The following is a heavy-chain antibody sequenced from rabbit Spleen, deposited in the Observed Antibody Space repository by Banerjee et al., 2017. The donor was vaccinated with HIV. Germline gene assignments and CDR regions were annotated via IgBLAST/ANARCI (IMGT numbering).Heavy chain of an antibody. V-gene: IGHV1S40*01. D-gene: IGHD1-1*01. CDR3: ARDTSSSFSSYGMDL. CDR2: IAAVSSGST. Sequence: QSLEESGGGLVQPEGSLALTCTASGFSFNSGYDMCWVRQAPGKGLEWIACIAAVSSGSTYSAIWAKGRFTISKTSSTTVTLQMTSLTAADTATYFCARDTSSSFSSYGMDLWGQGTLVTVS. CDR1: GFSFNSGYD. J-gene: IGHJ3*01.